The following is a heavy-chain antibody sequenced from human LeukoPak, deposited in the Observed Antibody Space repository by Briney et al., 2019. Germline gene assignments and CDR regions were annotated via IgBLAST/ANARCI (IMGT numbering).Heavy chain of an antibody. CDR3: ARGYGLAVAGFFGY. V-gene: IGHV3-7*01. CDR1: GFTFSSYW. Sequence: PGGSLRLSCAASGFTFSSYWMSWVRQAPGKGLEWVANIKQDGSEKYYVDSVKGRFTISRDNAKNSLYLQMNSLRAEDTAVYYCARGYGLAVAGFFGYWGQGTLVTVSS. D-gene: IGHD6-19*01. J-gene: IGHJ4*02. CDR2: IKQDGSEK.